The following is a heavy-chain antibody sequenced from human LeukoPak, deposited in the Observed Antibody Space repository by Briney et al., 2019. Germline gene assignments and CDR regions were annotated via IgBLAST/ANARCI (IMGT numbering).Heavy chain of an antibody. Sequence: GGSLRLSCAASGFTFSNYAMSWVRQAPGKGLEWVSSISGTGGSTYYADSVKGRFTISRDNSKNTLYLQMNSLRAEDTAVYYCASGDYGDYTGAAFDCWGQGTLVTVSS. CDR2: ISGTGGST. V-gene: IGHV3-23*01. CDR1: GFTFSNYA. J-gene: IGHJ4*02. D-gene: IGHD4-17*01. CDR3: ASGDYGDYTGAAFDC.